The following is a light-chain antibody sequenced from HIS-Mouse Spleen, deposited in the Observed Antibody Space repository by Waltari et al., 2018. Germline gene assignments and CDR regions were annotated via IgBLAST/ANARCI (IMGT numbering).Light chain of an antibody. J-gene: IGLJ3*02. CDR1: SSNIGSTS. CDR3: AAWDDSLSGPV. V-gene: IGLV1-47*01. Sequence: QSVLTQPPSASGTPGQRVTISCSGSSSNIGSTSVSWYQQLPGTAPKLPIYRNNQRPSGVPDRFSGSKSGTSASLAISGLRSEDEADYYCAAWDDSLSGPVFGGGTKLTVL. CDR2: RNN.